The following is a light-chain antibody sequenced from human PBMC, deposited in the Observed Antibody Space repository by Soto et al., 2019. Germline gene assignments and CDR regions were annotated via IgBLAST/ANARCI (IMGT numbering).Light chain of an antibody. CDR1: RYIRSD. Sequence: DIQMTQSPSSLSASVGDRVTITCRSSRYIRSDLSWYQQRPGQAPKVLIYAASSLETGDPLRFSESGSGTDLAFIISSLQPEDVATYCCQQYGSLPLTFGQGTRLEIK. J-gene: IGKJ5*01. CDR2: AAS. V-gene: IGKV1-33*01. CDR3: QQYGSLPLT.